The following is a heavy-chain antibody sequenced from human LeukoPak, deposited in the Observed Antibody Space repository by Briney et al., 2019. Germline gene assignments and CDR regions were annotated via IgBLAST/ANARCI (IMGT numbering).Heavy chain of an antibody. Sequence: ASVKVSCKASGYTFTSYGISWVRHAPGQGLEWMGWISAYNGNTNYAQKLQGRVTMTTDTSTSTAYMELRSLRSDDTAVYYCAREGLDIVLMVYALFDYWGQGTLVTVSS. CDR1: GYTFTSYG. V-gene: IGHV1-18*01. D-gene: IGHD2-8*01. CDR3: AREGLDIVLMVYALFDY. J-gene: IGHJ4*02. CDR2: ISAYNGNT.